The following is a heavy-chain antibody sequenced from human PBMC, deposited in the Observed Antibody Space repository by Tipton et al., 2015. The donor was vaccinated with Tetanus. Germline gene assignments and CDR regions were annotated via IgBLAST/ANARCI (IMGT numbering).Heavy chain of an antibody. CDR1: GGSISSFY. D-gene: IGHD4-17*01. CDR2: IYQNGDA. J-gene: IGHJ4*02. V-gene: IGHV4-59*01. CDR3: ARGPTATSDY. Sequence: GLVKPSETLSLTCTVSGGSISSFYWYWIRQPPGKGLEWIAYIYQNGDANYNPSLQSRVTISVDASKNQFSLQLAFVTAADTAVYYCARGPTATSDYWGQGTLVTVSS.